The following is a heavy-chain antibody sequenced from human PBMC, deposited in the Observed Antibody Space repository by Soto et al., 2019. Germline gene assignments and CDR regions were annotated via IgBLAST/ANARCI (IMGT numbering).Heavy chain of an antibody. Sequence: GGSLRLSCAASGFAFSGSAMYWVRQASGKGPEWVGRIRSKGHNYATEYAASVKGRFTISRNDSKNTAYLQMNSLQTEDTAVYYCTRDLFSYDYSGILWFDPWGQGTLVTVSS. CDR1: GFAFSGSA. CDR2: IRSKGHNYAT. V-gene: IGHV3-73*01. J-gene: IGHJ5*02. D-gene: IGHD3-16*01. CDR3: TRDLFSYDYSGILWFDP.